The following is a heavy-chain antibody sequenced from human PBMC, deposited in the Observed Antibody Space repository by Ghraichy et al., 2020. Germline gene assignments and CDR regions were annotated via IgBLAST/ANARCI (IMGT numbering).Heavy chain of an antibody. CDR2: INGSGGST. V-gene: IGHV3-23*01. D-gene: IGHD3-3*01. Sequence: GESLNISCAASGFTFSSYAMSWVRQAPGKGLEWVSEINGSGGSTHYADPVKGRFTISRDNSKNTLYLQMNSLRAEDTAVYYCSKYYDFWSGLYYHYYNGMDVWGHGTTFTVSS. J-gene: IGHJ6*02. CDR3: SKYYDFWSGLYYHYYNGMDV. CDR1: GFTFSSYA.